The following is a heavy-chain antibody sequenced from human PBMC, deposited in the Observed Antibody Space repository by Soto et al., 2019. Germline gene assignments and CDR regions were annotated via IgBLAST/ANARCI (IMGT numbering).Heavy chain of an antibody. J-gene: IGHJ4*02. Sequence: ASVKVSCKASGYTFTSYDINWVRQATGQGLEWMGWMNPDSGNTGYAQKFQGRVTMTRNTSISTAYMELSSLRSEDTAVYYCARGYYGSGSPDYWGQGTLVTVSS. V-gene: IGHV1-8*01. CDR1: GYTFTSYD. D-gene: IGHD3-10*01. CDR3: ARGYYGSGSPDY. CDR2: MNPDSGNT.